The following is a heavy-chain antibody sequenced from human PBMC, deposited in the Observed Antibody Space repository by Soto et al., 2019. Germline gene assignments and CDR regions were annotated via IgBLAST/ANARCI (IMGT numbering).Heavy chain of an antibody. J-gene: IGHJ4*02. CDR3: ARGSGSYSPSLLAGY. CDR2: MDPNSGNT. CDR1: GYTFTSYD. Sequence: ASVKVSCKASGYTFTSYDINWVRQATGQGLEWMGWMDPNSGNTGYAQKFQGRVTMTRNTSISTAYMELSSLRSEDTAVYYCARGSGSYSPSLLAGYWGQGTLVTVSS. V-gene: IGHV1-8*01. D-gene: IGHD3-10*01.